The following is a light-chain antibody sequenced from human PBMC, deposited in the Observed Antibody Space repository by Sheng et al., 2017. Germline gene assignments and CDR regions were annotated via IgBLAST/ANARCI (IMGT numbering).Light chain of an antibody. CDR2: AAS. V-gene: IGKV3-20*01. Sequence: EIVLTQSPGTLSLSPGESATLSCRASQTVTSNYLAWYQHIPGQPPRLLIYAASSRATDIPDRFGGSGSGTDFTLTISRLDPEDFAVYYCQQYGSSPLTFGGGTRVEIK. J-gene: IGKJ4*01. CDR3: QQYGSSPLT. CDR1: QTVTSNY.